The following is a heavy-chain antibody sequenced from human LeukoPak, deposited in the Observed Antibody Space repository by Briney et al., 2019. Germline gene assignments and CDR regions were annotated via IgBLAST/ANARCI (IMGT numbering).Heavy chain of an antibody. D-gene: IGHD1-26*01. CDR2: ISAYNGNT. J-gene: IGHJ1*01. Sequence: ASVKVSCKASGYTFTSCGISWVRQAPGQGLEWMGWISAYNGNTNYAQKLQGRVTMTTDTSTSTAYMELRSLRSDDTAVYYCARDQVVGEINAEYFQHWGQGTLVTVSS. V-gene: IGHV1-18*01. CDR1: GYTFTSCG. CDR3: ARDQVVGEINAEYFQH.